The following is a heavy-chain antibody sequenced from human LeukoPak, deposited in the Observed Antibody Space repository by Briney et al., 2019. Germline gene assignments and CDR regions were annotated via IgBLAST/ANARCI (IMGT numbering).Heavy chain of an antibody. Sequence: PSETLSLTCAVYGGSFSGYYWSWIRQPPGKGLEWIGEINHSGSTNYNPSLKSRVTISVDTSKNQFSLKLSSVTAADTAVYYCARGASGSYGEWGYHYYYYYMDVWGKGTTVTVSS. J-gene: IGHJ6*03. V-gene: IGHV4-34*01. D-gene: IGHD1-26*01. CDR3: ARGASGSYGEWGYHYYYYYMDV. CDR1: GGSFSGYY. CDR2: INHSGST.